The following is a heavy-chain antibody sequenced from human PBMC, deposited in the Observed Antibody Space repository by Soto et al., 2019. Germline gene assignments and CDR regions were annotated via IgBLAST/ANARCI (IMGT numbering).Heavy chain of an antibody. V-gene: IGHV1-3*01. J-gene: IGHJ5*02. CDR2: INAGNGNT. D-gene: IGHD3-10*01. CDR1: GYTFTSYA. Sequence: QVPLVQSVAEVKKPAASVNVSCKASGYTFTSYAMHWVRQAQGQRLEWMGWINAGNGNTKYSQKFQGRVTITRDTSASITYMELSGLRSGGMAVYYIARDAGVTFAWGQGVVVIVSS. CDR3: ARDAGVTFA.